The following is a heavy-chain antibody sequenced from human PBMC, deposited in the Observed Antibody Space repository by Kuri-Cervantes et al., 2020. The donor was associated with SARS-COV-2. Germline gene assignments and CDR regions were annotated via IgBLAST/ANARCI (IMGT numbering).Heavy chain of an antibody. D-gene: IGHD2-8*02. J-gene: IGHJ4*02. Sequence: GESLKISCAASGFTFSSYGMHWVRQAPGKGLEWVALIHYDGTNTYYAVSVRGRFTISRDNLNNILYLHMNSLRTEDTAVYFRAKDLRTPGAGPDYWGQGTLVTVSS. V-gene: IGHV3-30*02. CDR2: IHYDGTNT. CDR3: AKDLRTPGAGPDY. CDR1: GFTFSSYG.